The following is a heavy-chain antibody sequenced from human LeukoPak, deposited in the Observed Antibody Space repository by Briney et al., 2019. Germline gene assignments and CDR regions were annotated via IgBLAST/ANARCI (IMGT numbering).Heavy chain of an antibody. Sequence: ASGKLSCTASGSTFTSYGISWVRQAPGQGHEWMGGTSAYKGNTYYEQRLQRRVTMAQDTSTRTAYMELRGLRSDDTAVYYCARDLYCYGSGNFLYDVFDIWGQGTMVRVSS. CDR2: TSAYKGNT. CDR1: GSTFTSYG. V-gene: IGHV1-18*01. J-gene: IGHJ3*02. D-gene: IGHD3-10*01. CDR3: ARDLYCYGSGNFLYDVFDI.